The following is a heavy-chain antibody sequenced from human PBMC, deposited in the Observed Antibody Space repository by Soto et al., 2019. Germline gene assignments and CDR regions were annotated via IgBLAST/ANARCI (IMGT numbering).Heavy chain of an antibody. D-gene: IGHD6-6*01. CDR3: ARSRYSSSSFDS. J-gene: IGHJ4*02. Sequence: GGSLGPSCAASGFTFRSYWMHWVRQAPGKGLVWVSRINSDESSTSYADSVKGRFTISRDNAKNTLYLQMNSLRAEDTAVYHCARSRYSSSSFDSWGQGTLVTVSS. CDR2: INSDESST. V-gene: IGHV3-74*01. CDR1: GFTFRSYW.